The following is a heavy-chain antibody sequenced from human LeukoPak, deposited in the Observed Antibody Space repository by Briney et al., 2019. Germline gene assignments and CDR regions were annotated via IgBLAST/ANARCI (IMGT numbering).Heavy chain of an antibody. J-gene: IGHJ3*02. Sequence: PGRSLRLSCAASGFTFSNYGMHWVRQAPGKGLEWVSVIYSGGSTYYADSVKGRFTISRDNSKNTLYLQMNSLRAEDTAVYYCARGRYGDYGDAFDIWGQGTMVTVSS. CDR3: ARGRYGDYGDAFDI. V-gene: IGHV3-NL1*01. D-gene: IGHD4-17*01. CDR1: GFTFSNYG. CDR2: IYSGGST.